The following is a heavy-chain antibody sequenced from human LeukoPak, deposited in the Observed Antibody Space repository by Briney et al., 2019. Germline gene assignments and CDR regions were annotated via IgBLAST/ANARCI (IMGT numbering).Heavy chain of an antibody. CDR1: GGSISSSSYY. V-gene: IGHV4-39*01. D-gene: IGHD3-10*01. CDR2: IYYSGST. CDR3: ARGSWRGFPVRGVLDY. Sequence: SETLSLTCTVSGGSISSSSYYWGWIRQPPGKGLEWIGSIYYSGSTYYNPSLKSRVTISVDTSKNQFSLKLSSVTAADTAVYYCARGSWRGFPVRGVLDYWGQGTLVTVSS. J-gene: IGHJ4*02.